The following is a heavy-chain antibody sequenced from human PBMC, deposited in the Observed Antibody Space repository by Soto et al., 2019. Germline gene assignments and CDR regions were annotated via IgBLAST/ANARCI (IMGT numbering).Heavy chain of an antibody. Sequence: EGLLVESGGGLVKPGGSLRLSCAVSGLPFNSYTMNWVRQAPGKGLEWISSISRASDAIYYADSVKGRFTISRDNAKNLLFLQMDSLRGDDTAVYYCVREIILTKLTWFDPWGQGTLVTVSS. CDR1: GLPFNSYT. D-gene: IGHD3-9*01. CDR2: ISRASDAI. CDR3: VREIILTKLTWFDP. V-gene: IGHV3-21*01. J-gene: IGHJ5*02.